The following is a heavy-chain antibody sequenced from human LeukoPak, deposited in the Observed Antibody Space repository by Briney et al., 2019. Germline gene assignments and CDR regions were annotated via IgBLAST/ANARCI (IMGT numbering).Heavy chain of an antibody. CDR2: INTNTGNP. CDR3: ARARPTDDYGDYGEGY. Sequence: ASVKVSCKASGYTITSYNMNWVRQAPGQGLEWMGWINTNTGNPTYAQGFTGRFVFSLDTSVSTAYLQISSLKAEDTAMYYCARARPTDDYGDYGEGYWGQGTLVTVSS. CDR1: GYTITSYN. J-gene: IGHJ4*02. V-gene: IGHV7-4-1*02. D-gene: IGHD4-17*01.